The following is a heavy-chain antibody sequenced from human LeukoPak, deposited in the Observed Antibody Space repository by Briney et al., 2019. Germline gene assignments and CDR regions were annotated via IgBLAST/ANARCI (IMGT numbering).Heavy chain of an antibody. CDR1: GFTFSSYA. CDR2: ISGSGGST. V-gene: IGHV3-43*02. Sequence: GGSLRLSCAASGFTFSSYAMNWVRQAPGKGLEWVSGISGSGGSTYHADSVKGRFSISRDNSKNSLYLEMNSLRTEDAAMYYCAKESGKFDYWGQGTLVAVSS. CDR3: AKESGKFDY. J-gene: IGHJ4*02.